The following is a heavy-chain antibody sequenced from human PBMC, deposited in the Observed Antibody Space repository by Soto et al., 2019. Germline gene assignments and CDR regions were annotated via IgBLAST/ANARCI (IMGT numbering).Heavy chain of an antibody. CDR2: ISCSGGST. CDR3: AKDVGAYYDFWSGYGSKLDY. Sequence: LRLSCAASGFTFSSYAMSWVRQAPGKGLEWVSAISCSGGSTYYADSVKGRFTISRDNSKNTLYLQMNSLRAEDTAVYYCAKDVGAYYDFWSGYGSKLDYWGQGTLVTVSS. D-gene: IGHD3-3*01. V-gene: IGHV3-23*01. CDR1: GFTFSSYA. J-gene: IGHJ4*02.